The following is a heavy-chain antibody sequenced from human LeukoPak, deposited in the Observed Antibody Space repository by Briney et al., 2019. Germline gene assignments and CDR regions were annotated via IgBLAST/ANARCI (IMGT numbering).Heavy chain of an antibody. CDR1: GLTFDDYA. D-gene: IGHD3-10*01. Sequence: GGSLRLSCALSGLTFDDYAMHWVRQAPGNGLEWVSGISWNSGSIGYADSVKGRFTISRDNVKNSLYLQMNSLRAEDTALYYWAKAYGSGSYYPLDYWGQGTLVTVSS. CDR3: AKAYGSGSYYPLDY. V-gene: IGHV3-9*01. CDR2: ISWNSGSI. J-gene: IGHJ4*02.